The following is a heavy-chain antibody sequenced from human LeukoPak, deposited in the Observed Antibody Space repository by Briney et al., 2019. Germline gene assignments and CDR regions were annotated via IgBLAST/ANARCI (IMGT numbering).Heavy chain of an antibody. Sequence: GGSLRLSCVASGFTFGKYWMSWVRQAPGKGLEWVSGISGSGGSTYYADSVKGRFTISRDNSKNTLYLQMNSLTDEDTAVYYCAKKWGVGTTTLDYFDYWGQGTLVTVSS. V-gene: IGHV3-23*01. J-gene: IGHJ4*02. CDR2: ISGSGGST. CDR1: GFTFGKYW. D-gene: IGHD1-26*01. CDR3: AKKWGVGTTTLDYFDY.